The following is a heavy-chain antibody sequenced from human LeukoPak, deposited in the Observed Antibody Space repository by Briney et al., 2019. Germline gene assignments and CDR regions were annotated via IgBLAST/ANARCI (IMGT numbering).Heavy chain of an antibody. D-gene: IGHD4-17*01. V-gene: IGHV3-23*01. CDR3: ARRGGYGDAYYFDS. Sequence: GGSLRLSCVASGFTFSNYAMSWVRQAPGKGLEWVSAVTGSGGSTYYADSVKGRFTISRDNSKNTLYVQMNSLRAEDTAVYYCARRGGYGDAYYFDSWGQGTLVTVSS. CDR1: GFTFSNYA. J-gene: IGHJ4*02. CDR2: VTGSGGST.